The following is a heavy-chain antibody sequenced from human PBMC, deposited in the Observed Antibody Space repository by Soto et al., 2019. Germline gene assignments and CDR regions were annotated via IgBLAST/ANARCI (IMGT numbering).Heavy chain of an antibody. V-gene: IGHV4-30-2*01. CDR2: IYHSGGT. Sequence: QLQLQESGSGLVKPSQTLSLTCAVSGDSISSGGYSWSWIRQPPGKGLEWIGYIYHSGGTDYNPSLKSRVTITVDSSNNQFSLKLSSATAADTAVYYCARDSRSGYYLDYWGQGTLVTVSS. D-gene: IGHD3-22*01. J-gene: IGHJ4*02. CDR1: GDSISSGGYS. CDR3: ARDSRSGYYLDY.